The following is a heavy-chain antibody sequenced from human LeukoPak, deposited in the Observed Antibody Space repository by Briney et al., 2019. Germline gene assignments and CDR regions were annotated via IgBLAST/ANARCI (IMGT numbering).Heavy chain of an antibody. V-gene: IGHV3-30*03. D-gene: IGHD2-15*01. CDR1: GFTFSSYG. CDR3: AREGVAQYYFDY. J-gene: IGHJ4*02. Sequence: GGSLRLSCAASGFTFSSYGMHWVRQAPGKGLEWVAVISYDGSNKYYADSVKGRFTISRDNSKNTLYLQMNSLRAEDTAVYYCAREGVAQYYFDYWGQGTLVTVSS. CDR2: ISYDGSNK.